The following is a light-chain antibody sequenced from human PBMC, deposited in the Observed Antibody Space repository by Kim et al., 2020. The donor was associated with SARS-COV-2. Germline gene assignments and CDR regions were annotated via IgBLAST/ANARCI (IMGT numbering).Light chain of an antibody. J-gene: IGLJ2*01. CDR1: NIETKS. CDR3: QVWDRSSDHVI. V-gene: IGLV3-21*04. Sequence: APGKSARIICGEDNIETKSVQWYQQKPGQAPVLVIYYDKDRPSAIPERFSGSNSGNTATLTITRVEAGDEADYFCQVWDRSSDHVIFGGGTQLTVL. CDR2: YDK.